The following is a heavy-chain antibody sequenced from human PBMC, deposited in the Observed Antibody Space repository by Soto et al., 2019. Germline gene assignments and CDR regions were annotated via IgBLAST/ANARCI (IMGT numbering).Heavy chain of an antibody. D-gene: IGHD3-16*01. V-gene: IGHV4-59*01. J-gene: IGHJ3*02. Sequence: PSETLSLTCTVSGGSINTYYWSWMRQPPGKGLEWIGYIYYSGSTNSNPSLKSRVTISEDTSKNQLSLKLSSVTAADTAVYYCARDAGGRGNGAFAIWGQGTMVTVSS. CDR1: GGSINTYY. CDR3: ARDAGGRGNGAFAI. CDR2: IYYSGST.